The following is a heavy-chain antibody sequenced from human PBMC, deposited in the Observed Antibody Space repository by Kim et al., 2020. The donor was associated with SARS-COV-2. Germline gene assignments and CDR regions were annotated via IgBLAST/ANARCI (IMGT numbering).Heavy chain of an antibody. J-gene: IGHJ6*02. CDR2: IKHSGST. D-gene: IGHD3-10*01. Sequence: SETLSLTCAVYGGSFSGYYWSWIRQPPGKGLEWIGEIKHSGSTKYNPSLKSRVTIPVDTSKNQFSLKLSSVTAADTAVYYCARGANYYGSGSYYYYYYGMDVWGQGNTVTVSS. CDR1: GGSFSGYY. V-gene: IGHV4-34*01. CDR3: ARGANYYGSGSYYYYYYGMDV.